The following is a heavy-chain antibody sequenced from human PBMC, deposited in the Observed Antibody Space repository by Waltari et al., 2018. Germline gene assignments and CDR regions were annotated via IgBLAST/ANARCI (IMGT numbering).Heavy chain of an antibody. CDR2: IYHSGST. CDR3: ASLRRDIVVVPAAAP. Sequence: QVQLQESGPGLVKPSETLSLTCTVSGYSISSGYYWGWIRQPPGKGLEWIGSIYHSGSTYYNPSLKIRVTISVDTSKNQFSLKLSSVTAADTAVYYCASLRRDIVVVPAAAPWGQGTLVTVSS. V-gene: IGHV4-38-2*02. J-gene: IGHJ5*02. D-gene: IGHD2-2*01. CDR1: GYSISSGYY.